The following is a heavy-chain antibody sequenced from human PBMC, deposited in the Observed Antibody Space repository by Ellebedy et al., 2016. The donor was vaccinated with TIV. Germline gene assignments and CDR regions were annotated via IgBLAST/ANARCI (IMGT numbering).Heavy chain of an antibody. D-gene: IGHD5-24*01. CDR2: INPNSGGT. CDR3: ARGPRDGYNGDY. Sequence: ASVKVSCKASGGTFSSYAISWVRQAPGQGLEWMGWINPNSGGTNYAQKFQGRVTITRNTSISTAYMELSSLRSEDTAVYYCARGPRDGYNGDYWGQGTLVTASS. CDR1: GGTFSSYA. J-gene: IGHJ4*02. V-gene: IGHV1-8*03.